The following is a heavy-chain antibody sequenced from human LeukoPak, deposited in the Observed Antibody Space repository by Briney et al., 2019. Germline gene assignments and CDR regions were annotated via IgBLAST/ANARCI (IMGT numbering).Heavy chain of an antibody. Sequence: GGSLRLSCAASGFTLSSYWMSWVRQAPGKGLEWVANIKQDGSEKYYVDSVKGRFTISRDNDKNSLYLQMNSLRAEDTAVYYCARVIVVVPAAPGHDAFDIWGQGTMVTVSS. CDR1: GFTLSSYW. D-gene: IGHD2-2*01. CDR2: IKQDGSEK. V-gene: IGHV3-7*01. J-gene: IGHJ3*02. CDR3: ARVIVVVPAAPGHDAFDI.